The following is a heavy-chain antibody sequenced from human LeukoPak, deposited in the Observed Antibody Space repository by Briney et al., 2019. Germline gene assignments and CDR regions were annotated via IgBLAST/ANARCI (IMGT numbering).Heavy chain of an antibody. V-gene: IGHV1-46*01. CDR1: GYTFSNDY. Sequence: GASVKVSCKARGYTFSNDYMHWVRQAPGQGLEWMGVINPRGGSTIYAQKFQGRVTMTSDTSTSTVYMELSSLRSEDTAVYYCARDLRRQSGVALSPFDYWGQGTLVTVSS. CDR3: ARDLRRQSGVALSPFDY. CDR2: INPRGGST. D-gene: IGHD2-15*01. J-gene: IGHJ4*02.